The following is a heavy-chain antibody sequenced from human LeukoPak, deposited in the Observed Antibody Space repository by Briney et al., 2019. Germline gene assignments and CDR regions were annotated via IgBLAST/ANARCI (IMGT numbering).Heavy chain of an antibody. J-gene: IGHJ4*02. CDR1: GFTFSSCA. CDR3: AKALSQPAAYNL. V-gene: IGHV3-23*01. D-gene: IGHD6-13*01. CDR2: ISGSGGTT. Sequence: PGGSLRLSCAASGFTFSSCAMSWVRQAPGKGLEWVSGISGSGGTTYYADSVKGRFTISRDNSKNTLYLQMNSLRAEDTAVYYCAKALSQPAAYNLWGQGTLVTVSS.